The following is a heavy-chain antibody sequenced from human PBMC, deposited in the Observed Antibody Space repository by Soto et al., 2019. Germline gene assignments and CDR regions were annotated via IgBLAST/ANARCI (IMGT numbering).Heavy chain of an antibody. CDR3: ARTLGGGYCSGGSCPPGL. CDR2: INHSGST. CDR1: GGSFSGYY. V-gene: IGHV4-34*01. Sequence: SETLSLTCAVYGGSFSGYYWSWIRQPPGKGLEWIGEINHSGSTNYNPSLKSRVTISVDTSTNQLSLKLSSVTAADTAVYYCARTLGGGYCSGGSCPPGLWGQGTLVTVSS. J-gene: IGHJ4*02. D-gene: IGHD2-15*01.